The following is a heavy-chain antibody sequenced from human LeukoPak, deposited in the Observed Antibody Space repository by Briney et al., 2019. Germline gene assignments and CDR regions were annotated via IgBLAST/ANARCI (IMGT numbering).Heavy chain of an antibody. V-gene: IGHV4-31*03. J-gene: IGHJ3*02. CDR2: IYYSGST. CDR3: ARVSDIVVVPAARDAFDI. Sequence: SETLSLTCTVSGGSISSGGYYRSWTRQHPGKGLEWIGYIYYSGSTYYNPSLKSRVTISVDTSKNQFSLKLSSVTAADTAVYYCARVSDIVVVPAARDAFDIWGQGTMVTVSS. D-gene: IGHD2-2*01. CDR1: GGSISSGGYY.